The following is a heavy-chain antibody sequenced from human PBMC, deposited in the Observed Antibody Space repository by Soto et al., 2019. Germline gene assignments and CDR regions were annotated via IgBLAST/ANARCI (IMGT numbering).Heavy chain of an antibody. CDR3: GRVVEGATRHTDSDS. J-gene: IGHJ5*02. Sequence: SETLSLTCAVSGVSIHNSHSFWGWIRQPPGKGLEFIGSVYHSGGSYYNPSLKGRVTISVDTSNNQISLRVNSVTAADTAVYYCGRVVEGATRHTDSDSWGQGMLVTVSS. CDR2: VYHSGGS. CDR1: GVSIHNSHSF. D-gene: IGHD2-15*01. V-gene: IGHV4-39*02.